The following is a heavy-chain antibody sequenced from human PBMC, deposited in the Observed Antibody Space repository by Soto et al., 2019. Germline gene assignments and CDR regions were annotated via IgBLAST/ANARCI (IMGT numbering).Heavy chain of an antibody. CDR1: GFTFSSYG. J-gene: IGHJ4*02. Sequence: QVRLVESGGGVVQPGRSLRFSCAASGFTFSSYGMHWVRQAPGKGLEWVAVISYDGSNKYYADSVKGRFTISRDNSKNTLYLQMNSLRAEDTAVYYCAKETGQLALDYWGQGTLVTVSS. CDR2: ISYDGSNK. V-gene: IGHV3-30*18. D-gene: IGHD6-6*01. CDR3: AKETGQLALDY.